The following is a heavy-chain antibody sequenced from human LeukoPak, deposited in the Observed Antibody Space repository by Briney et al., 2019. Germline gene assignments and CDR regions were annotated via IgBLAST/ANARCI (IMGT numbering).Heavy chain of an antibody. CDR2: ISYEGSGK. CDR1: GFTFNLYT. CDR3: ARDNAAAGPQPPLSVFDM. D-gene: IGHD2-2*01. Sequence: GGSLRLSCAVSGFTFNLYTMHWVRQAPGKGLEWVTLISYEGSGKFYANSVQGRFTISRDNSKNTLYLQMDSLRPDDTAVYYCARDNAAAGPQPPLSVFDMWGKGTIVPVSS. V-gene: IGHV3-30*04. J-gene: IGHJ3*02.